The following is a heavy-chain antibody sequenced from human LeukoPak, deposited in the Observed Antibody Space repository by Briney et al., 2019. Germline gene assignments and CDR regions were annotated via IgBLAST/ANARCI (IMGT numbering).Heavy chain of an antibody. CDR2: FDDSGST. D-gene: IGHD4-23*01. V-gene: IGHV4-59*08. CDR3: TRHSRDSGGAFQY. CDR1: GGSMSDYY. J-gene: IGHJ1*01. Sequence: NPSETLSLTCTVSGGSMSDYYWSWIRQPPRKGLEWIGYFDDSGSTNYNPSLKSRVTISVDTSKNQLSLKLNSATAADTAVYYCTRHSRDSGGAFQYWGQGTPVTVSS.